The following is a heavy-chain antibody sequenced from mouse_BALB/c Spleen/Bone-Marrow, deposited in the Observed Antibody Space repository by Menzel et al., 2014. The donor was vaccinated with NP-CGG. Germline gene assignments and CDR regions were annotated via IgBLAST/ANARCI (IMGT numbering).Heavy chain of an antibody. CDR2: FDPYNGGT. D-gene: IGHD2-14*01. J-gene: IGHJ2*01. Sequence: EVKLMESGPELVKPGTSVKVSCKASGYAFTSYNIYWVKQSHGKGLEWIGYFDPYNGGTDYNQKFKGKATLTVDKSSSTAYMHLNSLTSEDSAVYYCARSGYGDYWGQGTTLTVSS. CDR3: ARSGYGDY. V-gene: IGHV1S135*01. CDR1: GYAFTSYN.